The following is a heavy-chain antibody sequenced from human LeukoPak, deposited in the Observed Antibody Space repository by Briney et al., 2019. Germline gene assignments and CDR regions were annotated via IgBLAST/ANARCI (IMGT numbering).Heavy chain of an antibody. Sequence: SETLSLTCAVYGGSFSGYYWSWIRQPPGKGLEWIGEINHSGSTNYNPSLKSRVTISVDTSKNQFSLKLSSVIAADTAVYYCARGPLDSSGYYYAFDYRGQGTLVTVSS. J-gene: IGHJ4*02. CDR2: INHSGST. D-gene: IGHD3-22*01. V-gene: IGHV4-34*01. CDR3: ARGPLDSSGYYYAFDY. CDR1: GGSFSGYY.